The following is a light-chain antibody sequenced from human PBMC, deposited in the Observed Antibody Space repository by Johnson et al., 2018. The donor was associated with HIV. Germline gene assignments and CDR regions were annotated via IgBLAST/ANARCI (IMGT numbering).Light chain of an antibody. J-gene: IGLJ1*01. CDR1: SSNIGNNY. V-gene: IGLV1-51*01. CDR3: GTWDSGLSAGV. Sequence: QSVLTQPPSVSAAPGQKVTVSCSGSSSNIGNNYVSWYQQLPRTAPKLLIYDNNKRPSGIPDRFSGSKSGTSATLGITGLQTGDEADYYCGTWDSGLSAGVFGTGTKVTVI. CDR2: DNN.